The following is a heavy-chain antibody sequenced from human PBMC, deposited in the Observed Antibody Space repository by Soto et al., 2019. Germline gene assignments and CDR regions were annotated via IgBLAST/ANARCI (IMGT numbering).Heavy chain of an antibody. D-gene: IGHD2-2*01. CDR1: GGSISTYF. CDR2: ISDSGRI. CDR3: ARDRMAADATEVAFDF. J-gene: IGHJ3*01. Sequence: QVQLQESGPGLVKPSETLSLTCTVSGGSISTYFWNWLRQPPGKGLEWIAYISDSGRILYNPSLKSRVTLSLDASKNQFSLGLSSVTAADPAVYYCARDRMAADATEVAFDFWGQGTMVTVSS. V-gene: IGHV4-59*01.